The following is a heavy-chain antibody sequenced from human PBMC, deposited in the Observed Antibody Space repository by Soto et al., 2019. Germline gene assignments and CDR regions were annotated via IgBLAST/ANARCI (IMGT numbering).Heavy chain of an antibody. CDR1: GYSFSNYW. J-gene: IGHJ4*02. Sequence: PGESLKISCQGSGYSFSNYWIGWVRQMPGKGLEWMGIIYPGDSDTRYSPSFQGQVTISADKSINTAYLQWSSLKASDTAVYYCAKFFVALAFHFDYWGQGALVTVSS. CDR2: IYPGDSDT. V-gene: IGHV5-51*01. CDR3: AKFFVALAFHFDY. D-gene: IGHD2-21*01.